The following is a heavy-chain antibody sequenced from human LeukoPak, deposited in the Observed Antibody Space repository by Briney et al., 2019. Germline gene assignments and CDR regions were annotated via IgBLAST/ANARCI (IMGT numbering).Heavy chain of an antibody. CDR1: GFTFSSYA. D-gene: IGHD2-21*02. CDR3: AKEAAYCGGDCYSGEN. CDR2: ISGSGGST. V-gene: IGHV3-23*01. J-gene: IGHJ4*02. Sequence: PGGSLRLSCAASGFTFSSYAMNWVRQAPGKGLEWVSTISGSGGSTYYADSVKGRFTISRDNSKNTLYLQMNGLRAEDTAVYYCAKEAAYCGGDCYSGENWGQGTLVTVSS.